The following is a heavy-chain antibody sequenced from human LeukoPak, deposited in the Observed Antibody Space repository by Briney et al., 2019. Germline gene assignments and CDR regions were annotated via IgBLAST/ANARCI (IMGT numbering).Heavy chain of an antibody. CDR3: ARFGGSGSQGNWFDP. D-gene: IGHD3-10*01. CDR1: GYTFTSYG. CDR2: ISAYNGNT. V-gene: IGHV1-18*01. Sequence: ASVKVSCKASGYTFTSYGISWVRQAPGQGLEWMGWISAYNGNTNYAQKLQGRVTMTTDTSTSTAYMELRSLRSDDTAVYHCARFGGSGSQGNWFDPWGQGTLVTVSS. J-gene: IGHJ5*02.